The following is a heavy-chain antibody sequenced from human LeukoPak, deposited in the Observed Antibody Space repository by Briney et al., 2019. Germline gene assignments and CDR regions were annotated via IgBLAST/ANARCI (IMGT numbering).Heavy chain of an antibody. CDR3: ARRGSEGGRCFDA. CDR2: MYYSGTT. J-gene: IGHJ4*02. Sequence: PSETLSLTCTVSGDSINVYSWNWIRQSPGKGLEWIAYMYYSGTTNYNPSLENRVAISLDLSRHQFSLRLNSVTAADTAVYYCARRGSEGGRCFDAWGQGILVTVSS. CDR1: GDSINVYS. D-gene: IGHD6-19*01. V-gene: IGHV4-59*12.